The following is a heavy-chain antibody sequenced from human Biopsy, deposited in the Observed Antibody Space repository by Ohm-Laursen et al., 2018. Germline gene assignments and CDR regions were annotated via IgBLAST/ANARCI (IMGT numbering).Heavy chain of an antibody. J-gene: IGHJ4*02. CDR2: IWNDGTNK. CDR3: ARGGPHVRAGGSAFDY. Sequence: SLRLSCTASGFTFSDHYMEWVRQAPGTGLERVAAIWNDGTNKYYAESVKGRLTISRDNSKNTLYLQMNSLRAEDTAVYFCARGGPHVRAGGSAFDYWGQGTLVTVSS. CDR1: GFTFSDHY. V-gene: IGHV3-33*08. D-gene: IGHD2-2*01.